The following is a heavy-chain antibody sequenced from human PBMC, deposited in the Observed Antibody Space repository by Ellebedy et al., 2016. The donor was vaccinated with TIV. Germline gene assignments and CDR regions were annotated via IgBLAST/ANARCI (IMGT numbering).Heavy chain of an antibody. Sequence: SETLSLXCTVSGYSISSGYYWGWIRQPPGKGLEWIGSIYHSGSTYYNPSLKSRVTISVDTSKNQFSLKLSSVTAADTAVYYCARVGEGWFGDLVNWFDPWGQGTLVTVSS. J-gene: IGHJ5*02. V-gene: IGHV4-38-2*02. CDR1: GYSISSGYY. D-gene: IGHD3-10*01. CDR2: IYHSGST. CDR3: ARVGEGWFGDLVNWFDP.